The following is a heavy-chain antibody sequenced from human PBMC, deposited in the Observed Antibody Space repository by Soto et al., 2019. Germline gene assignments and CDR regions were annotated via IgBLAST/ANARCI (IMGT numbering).Heavy chain of an antibody. CDR3: AKLGGGYIFGPYLDF. CDR1: GYTFTLYT. CDR2: INTGNGNT. J-gene: IGHJ4*02. V-gene: IGHV1-3*04. Sequence: QVQIVQSGAEVKKPGASVKVSCKTSGYTFTLYTIHWVRQAPGQRLEWMGWINTGNGNTKYSHRFQGRVTMSRDTSASTAYMELSSLTSEDTAVYYCAKLGGGYIFGPYLDFWGQGTLVTVSS. D-gene: IGHD5-18*01.